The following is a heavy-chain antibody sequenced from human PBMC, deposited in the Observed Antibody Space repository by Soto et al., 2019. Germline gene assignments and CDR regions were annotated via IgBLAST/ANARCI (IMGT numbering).Heavy chain of an antibody. CDR2: IYHSGST. Sequence: QVQLQESGPGLVKPSQTLSLTCTVSGDSISRGGYYWNWIRQHPRKGLEWIGYIYHSGSTNYNPSLTSRVTISVDTSKNQLSLELSNVTAADTAVYYCARDGAGAYGLGWFDPWGQGILVTVSS. D-gene: IGHD2-21*01. CDR1: GDSISRGGYY. CDR3: ARDGAGAYGLGWFDP. J-gene: IGHJ5*02. V-gene: IGHV4-31*03.